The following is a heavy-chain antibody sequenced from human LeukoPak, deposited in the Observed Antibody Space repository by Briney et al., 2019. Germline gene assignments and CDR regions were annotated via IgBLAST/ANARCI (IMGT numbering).Heavy chain of an antibody. J-gene: IGHJ4*02. CDR2: IKSKTDGGTT. CDR3: TTSGLFG. V-gene: IGHV3-15*01. D-gene: IGHD3-22*01. CDR1: GHPFKQRR. Sequence: PGGSLRLSCTASGHPFKQRRTNWPRQAPGKGLEWVGRIKSKTDGGTTDYAAPVKGRFTISRDDSKTTLYLQMNSLKTEDTAVYYCTTSGLFGWGQGALVTVSS.